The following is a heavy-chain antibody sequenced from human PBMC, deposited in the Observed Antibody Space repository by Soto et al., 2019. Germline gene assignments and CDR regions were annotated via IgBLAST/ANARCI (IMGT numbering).Heavy chain of an antibody. D-gene: IGHD3-3*01. J-gene: IGHJ6*02. Sequence: PSETLSLTCAVYGGSFSGYYWSWIRQPPGKGLEWIGEINHSGSTNYNPSLKSRVTISVDTSKNQFSLKLSSVTAADTAVYYCARFYSLVCWSGYYFSGMDVWGQGTTVTVSS. V-gene: IGHV4-34*01. CDR3: ARFYSLVCWSGYYFSGMDV. CDR2: INHSGST. CDR1: GGSFSGYY.